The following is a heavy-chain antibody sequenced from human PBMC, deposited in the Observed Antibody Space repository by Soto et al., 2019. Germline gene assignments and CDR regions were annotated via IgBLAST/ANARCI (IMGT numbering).Heavy chain of an antibody. CDR2: ISSSSSNI. V-gene: IGHV3-21*02. Sequence: EVQRVESGGGLVKPGGSLRLSCAASGFTFSTCSMNWVRQAPGKGLEWVSSISSSSSNIYYADSVKGRFTISRDNAKNSLYLQMNSLRADDTAVYYCARDNGYDAATLDYWGQGTLVTVSS. CDR3: ARDNGYDAATLDY. CDR1: GFTFSTCS. J-gene: IGHJ4*02. D-gene: IGHD5-12*01.